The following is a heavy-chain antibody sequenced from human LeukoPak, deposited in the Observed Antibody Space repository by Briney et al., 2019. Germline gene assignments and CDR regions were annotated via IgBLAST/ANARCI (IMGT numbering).Heavy chain of an antibody. CDR1: GFTFSSYT. J-gene: IGHJ6*03. V-gene: IGHV3-43*01. CDR3: AKSTPRLVSDYYYYMDV. D-gene: IGHD2/OR15-2a*01. CDR2: ISWDGVST. Sequence: PGGSLRLSCAASGFTFSSYTMHWVRQAPGKGLEWVSLISWDGVSTYYADSVKGRFTISRDNSKDSLYLQMNSLRTEDTALYYCAKSTPRLVSDYYYYMDVWGKGTTVTVSS.